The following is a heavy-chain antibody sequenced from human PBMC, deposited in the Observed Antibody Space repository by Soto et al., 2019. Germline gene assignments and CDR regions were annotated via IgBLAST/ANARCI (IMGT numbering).Heavy chain of an antibody. CDR2: INHSGST. D-gene: IGHD2-2*01. CDR3: GPGYCSSTSCYRGPSNWFDP. Sequence: PSETLSLTCAVYGGSFSGYYWSWIRQPPGKGLEWIGEINHSGSTNYNPSLKSRVTISVDTSKNQFSLKLSSVTAADTAVYYCGPGYCSSTSCYRGPSNWFDPWGQGTLVTVSS. CDR1: GGSFSGYY. V-gene: IGHV4-34*01. J-gene: IGHJ5*02.